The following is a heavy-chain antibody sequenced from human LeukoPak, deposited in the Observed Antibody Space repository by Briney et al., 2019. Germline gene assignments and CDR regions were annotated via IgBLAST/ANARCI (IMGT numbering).Heavy chain of an antibody. V-gene: IGHV3-23*01. Sequence: QSGGSLRLSCAASGFTFSSYAMSWVRQAPGKGLEWVSAISGSGGSTYYADSVKGRFTISRDNSKNTLYLQMNSLRAEDTAVYYCAKDRQYYDCSGYPYFDYWGQGTLVTVSS. D-gene: IGHD3-22*01. CDR3: AKDRQYYDCSGYPYFDY. J-gene: IGHJ4*02. CDR2: ISGSGGST. CDR1: GFTFSSYA.